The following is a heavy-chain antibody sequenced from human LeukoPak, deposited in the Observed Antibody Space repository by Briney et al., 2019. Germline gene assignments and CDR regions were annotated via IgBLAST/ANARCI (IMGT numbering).Heavy chain of an antibody. Sequence: ASVKVSCKASGYTFTGYYMHWVRQAPGQGLEWMGRINPNSGGTNYAQKFQGRVTMTRDTSISTAYMELSRLRSDDTAVYYCARYGEFCSGGSCYFNWFDPWGQGTLVTVSS. CDR1: GYTFTGYY. CDR2: INPNSGGT. D-gene: IGHD2-15*01. J-gene: IGHJ5*02. V-gene: IGHV1-2*06. CDR3: ARYGEFCSGGSCYFNWFDP.